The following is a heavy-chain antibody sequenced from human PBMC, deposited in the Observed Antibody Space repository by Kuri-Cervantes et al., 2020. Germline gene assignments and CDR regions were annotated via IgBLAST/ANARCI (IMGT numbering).Heavy chain of an antibody. D-gene: IGHD1-7*01. J-gene: IGHJ3*02. V-gene: IGHV3-69-1*01. CDR2: ISSSSTM. CDR3: ARDRGNYDAFDI. CDR1: GFTFSDYY. Sequence: GGSLRLSCAASGFTFSDYYMNWVRQAPGKGLEWVSSISSSSTMYCADSVKGRFTISRDNAKNSLYLQMNSLRAEDTAVYYCARDRGNYDAFDIWGQGTMVTVSS.